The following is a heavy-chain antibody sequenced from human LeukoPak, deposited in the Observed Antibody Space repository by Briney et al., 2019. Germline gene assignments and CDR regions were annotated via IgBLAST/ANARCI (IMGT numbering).Heavy chain of an antibody. CDR1: GFAFSSNW. D-gene: IGHD7-27*01. CDR2: INSGGSGT. CDR3: ATSLGPLTEY. V-gene: IGHV3-74*01. J-gene: IGHJ4*02. Sequence: GGSLRLSCAASGFAFSSNWMHWVRQTPGKGPVWVSRINSGGSGTSYADSVEGRFTISRDNAKNTLYLQMNSLKGEDTAVYYCATSLGPLTEYWGQGTLVTVSS.